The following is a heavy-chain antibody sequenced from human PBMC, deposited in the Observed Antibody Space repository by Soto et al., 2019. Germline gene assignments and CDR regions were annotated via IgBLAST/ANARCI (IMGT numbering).Heavy chain of an antibody. V-gene: IGHV4-59*01. Sequence: QVQLKESGPGLVKPSETLSLTCTVSGGSISSYYWSWIRQPPGDGLEWIGYFYYSGSTNYNPSLKSRVTISVATSKNQFSLKLSSVTAADTAVYYCAREGVTSNYYYYGLDVWGQGTTVTVSS. D-gene: IGHD2-21*02. CDR1: GGSISSYY. J-gene: IGHJ6*02. CDR2: FYYSGST. CDR3: AREGVTSNYYYYGLDV.